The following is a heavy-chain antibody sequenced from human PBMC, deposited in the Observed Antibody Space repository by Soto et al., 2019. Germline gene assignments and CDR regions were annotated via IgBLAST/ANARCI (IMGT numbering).Heavy chain of an antibody. Sequence: GGSLRLSCAASGFTFSNAWMNWVRQAPGKGLEWVGRIKSKTDGGTTDYAAPVKGRFTISRDDSKNTLYLQMNSLKTEDTAVYYCTTFYYDYIWGSDYWGQGTLVTVSS. J-gene: IGHJ4*02. D-gene: IGHD3-16*01. CDR3: TTFYYDYIWGSDY. V-gene: IGHV3-15*01. CDR2: IKSKTDGGTT. CDR1: GFTFSNAW.